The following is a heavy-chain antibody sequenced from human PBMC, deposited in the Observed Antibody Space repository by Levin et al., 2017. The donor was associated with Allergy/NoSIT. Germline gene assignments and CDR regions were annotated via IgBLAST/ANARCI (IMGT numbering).Heavy chain of an antibody. J-gene: IGHJ3*01. Sequence: GESLKISCAASGFIFSDYYMDWVRQAPGKGLEWVSRIRNKAYSYTTEYVASVKGRFTISRDDSQNSLYLQMNSLKSEDSAVYYCARRLFYDGFDVWGQGTMVTVSS. D-gene: IGHD2-21*01. CDR1: GFIFSDYY. CDR3: ARRLFYDGFDV. V-gene: IGHV3-72*01. CDR2: IRNKAYSYTT.